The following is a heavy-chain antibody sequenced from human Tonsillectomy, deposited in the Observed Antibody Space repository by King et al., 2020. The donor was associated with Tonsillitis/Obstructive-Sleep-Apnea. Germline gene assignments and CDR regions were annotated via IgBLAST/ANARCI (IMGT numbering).Heavy chain of an antibody. J-gene: IGHJ4*02. CDR1: GFTFSNAW. V-gene: IGHV3-15*01. Sequence: VQLVESGGGLVKPGGSLRLSCAASGFTFSNAWMSWVRQAPGKGLEWGGRIKSKTDGGTTDYAAPVKGRFTISRDDSQNTLYLQMNGLKTEDTAVYYWTATEVYYDFWSGSTHLDYWGQGALVTVSS. CDR2: IKSKTDGGTT. CDR3: TATEVYYDFWSGSTHLDY. D-gene: IGHD3-3*01.